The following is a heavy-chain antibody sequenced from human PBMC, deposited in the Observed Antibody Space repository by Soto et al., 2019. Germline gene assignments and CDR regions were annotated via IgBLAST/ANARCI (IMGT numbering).Heavy chain of an antibody. CDR1: GGSFSGHY. CDR2: INHSGST. CDR3: ARDRIVATSDAFDI. V-gene: IGHV4-34*01. J-gene: IGHJ3*02. D-gene: IGHD5-12*01. Sequence: PSDTLSLTCAVYGGSFSGHYWSWIRQPPGKGLEWIGEINHSGSTSYNPSLKSRVTISVDTSKNQFSLKLSSVTAEDTAVYYCARDRIVATSDAFDIWGQGTMVTVSS.